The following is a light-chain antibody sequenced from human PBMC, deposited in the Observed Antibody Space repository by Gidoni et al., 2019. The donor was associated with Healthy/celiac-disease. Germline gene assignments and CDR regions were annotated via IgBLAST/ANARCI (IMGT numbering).Light chain of an antibody. Sequence: DIQMTQSPSYLSASVGDRVTITCRASQGISNYLAWYQQKPGKVPKLLIYAASTLQSGVPSRFSGSGSVTDFTLTISSLQPEDVATYYCQKYNSAPSFTFGPGTKVDIK. CDR1: QGISNY. CDR3: QKYNSAPSFT. V-gene: IGKV1-27*01. CDR2: AAS. J-gene: IGKJ3*01.